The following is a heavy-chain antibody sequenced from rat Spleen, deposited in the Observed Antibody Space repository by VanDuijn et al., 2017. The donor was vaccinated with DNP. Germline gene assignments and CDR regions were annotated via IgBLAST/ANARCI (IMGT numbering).Heavy chain of an antibody. CDR2: ITNSGGST. J-gene: IGHJ1*01. CDR1: GFTFSNYG. V-gene: IGHV5-27*01. CDR3: TTGGYFDF. Sequence: EVQLVESGGGLVQPGRSLKLSCAASGFTFSNYGMAWVRQAPTKGLEWVASITNSGGSTYYRDSVKGRFTISRDNAKSTLYLQMDSLRSEDTATYYCTTGGYFDFWGPGTMVTVSS.